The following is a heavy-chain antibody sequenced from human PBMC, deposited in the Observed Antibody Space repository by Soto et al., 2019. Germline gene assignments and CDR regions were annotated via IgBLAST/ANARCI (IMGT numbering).Heavy chain of an antibody. CDR3: ARDRGYSYGSHRLFDY. D-gene: IGHD5-18*01. Sequence: HPGGSLRLSCAASGFTVSRYWLNWVRQTPGKGLEWVANIRQDGSETYYADSVKGRFTISRDNSKNTLYLQMNSLRAEDTAVYYCARDRGYSYGSHRLFDYWGQGTLVTVSS. V-gene: IGHV3-7*01. J-gene: IGHJ4*02. CDR1: GFTVSRYW. CDR2: IRQDGSET.